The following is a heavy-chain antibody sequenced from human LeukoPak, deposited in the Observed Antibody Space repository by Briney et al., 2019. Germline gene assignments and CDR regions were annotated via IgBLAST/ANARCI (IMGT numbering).Heavy chain of an antibody. V-gene: IGHV3-53*01. CDR1: GFTVSSNY. CDR3: AKADYDILTGYSPFDY. CDR2: IYSGGST. Sequence: GGSLRLSCAASGFTVSSNYMSWVRQAPGKGLEWVSGIYSGGSTYYADSVTGRFTISRDNSKNTLYLQMNSLIADDTAVYYCAKADYDILTGYSPFDYWGQGTLVTVSS. J-gene: IGHJ4*02. D-gene: IGHD3-9*01.